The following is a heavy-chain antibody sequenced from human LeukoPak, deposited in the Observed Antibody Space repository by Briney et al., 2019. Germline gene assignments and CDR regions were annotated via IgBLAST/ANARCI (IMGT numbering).Heavy chain of an antibody. CDR3: ARGRGSYPYFDY. J-gene: IGHJ4*02. V-gene: IGHV4-59*01. CDR1: GGSISSYY. CDR2: IYYSGST. D-gene: IGHD1-26*01. Sequence: SETLSLTCTVSGGSISSYYWSWIRRPPGRGLEWIGYIYYSGSTNYNPSLKSRVTISVDTSKNQFSLKLSSVTAADTAVYYCARGRGSYPYFDYWGQGTLVTVSS.